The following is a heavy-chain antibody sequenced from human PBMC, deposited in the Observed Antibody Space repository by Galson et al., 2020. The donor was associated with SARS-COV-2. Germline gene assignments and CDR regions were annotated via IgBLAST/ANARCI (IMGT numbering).Heavy chain of an antibody. CDR2: ISVYNGNT. CDR3: AREGRSTVTNNWSDP. V-gene: IGHV1-18*01. D-gene: IGHD4-4*01. J-gene: IGHJ5*02. Sequence: ASVKVSCKASGYTFDNHALNWVRQAPGQGLEWMGWISVYNGNTNYAQKFQGRVTMTTDTSTSTAYMELRSLRSDDTAVYFCAREGRSTVTNNWSDPWGPGTLVTVSS. CDR1: GYTFDNHA.